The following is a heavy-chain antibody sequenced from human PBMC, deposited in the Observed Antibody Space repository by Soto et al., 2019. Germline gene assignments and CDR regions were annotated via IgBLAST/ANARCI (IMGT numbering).Heavy chain of an antibody. CDR3: ARDRDDYGSGNYYNRIDF. D-gene: IGHD3-10*01. Sequence: QVQLAQSGAEVKKPGSSVKVSCKASGGIFSTYAISWLRQAPGQGLEWMGGIIPLFGTPNYAQRFQGRVTITADASTSTAYMELSRLRSEDTAVYYCARDRDDYGSGNYYNRIDFWGQGTLVTVSS. J-gene: IGHJ4*02. CDR2: IIPLFGTP. V-gene: IGHV1-69*01. CDR1: GGIFSTYA.